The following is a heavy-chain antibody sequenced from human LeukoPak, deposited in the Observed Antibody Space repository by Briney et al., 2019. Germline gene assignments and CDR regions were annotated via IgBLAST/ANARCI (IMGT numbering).Heavy chain of an antibody. V-gene: IGHV3-23*01. CDR2: INSAGST. Sequence: GGSLRLSCAASGFTFSSYAMSWVRQAPGKGLEWVSAINSAGSTYYGDSVRGRFTISRDNSKNVLHLQMNSLRAEDTAVYYCARVGGEYYDSSGYISYWGQGTLVTVSS. CDR1: GFTFSSYA. CDR3: ARVGGEYYDSSGYISY. D-gene: IGHD3-22*01. J-gene: IGHJ4*02.